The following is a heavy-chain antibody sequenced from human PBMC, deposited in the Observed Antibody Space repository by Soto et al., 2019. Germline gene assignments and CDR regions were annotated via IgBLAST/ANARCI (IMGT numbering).Heavy chain of an antibody. CDR3: ARDTYYDFWSGYSY. J-gene: IGHJ4*02. Sequence: GGSLRLSCAASGFTFSSYGMHWVRQAPGKGLEWVAVIWYDGSNKYYADSVKGRFTISRDNSKNTLYLQMNSLRAEDTAVYYCARDTYYDFWSGYSYWGQGTLVTVSS. D-gene: IGHD3-3*01. V-gene: IGHV3-33*01. CDR2: IWYDGSNK. CDR1: GFTFSSYG.